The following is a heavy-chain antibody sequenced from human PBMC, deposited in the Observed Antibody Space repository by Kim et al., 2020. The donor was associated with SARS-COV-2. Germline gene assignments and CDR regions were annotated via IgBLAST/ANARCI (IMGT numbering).Heavy chain of an antibody. V-gene: IGHV3-33*05. Sequence: GGSLRLSCAASGFTFSSYGMHWVRQAPGKGLEWVAVISYDGSNKYYADSVKGRFTISRDNSKNTLYLQMNSLRAEDTAVYYCARPIIAVAGTGDYWGQGTLVTVSS. D-gene: IGHD6-19*01. J-gene: IGHJ4*02. CDR1: GFTFSSYG. CDR3: ARPIIAVAGTGDY. CDR2: ISYDGSNK.